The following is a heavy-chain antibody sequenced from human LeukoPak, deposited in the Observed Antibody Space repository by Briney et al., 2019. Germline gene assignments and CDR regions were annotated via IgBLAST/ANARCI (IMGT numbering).Heavy chain of an antibody. V-gene: IGHV3-20*04. J-gene: IGHJ3*02. D-gene: IGHD5-12*01. CDR1: GFTFDDYG. Sequence: GGSLRLSCAASGFTFDDYGMSWVRQAPGKGLEWVSGINWNGGSTGYADSVKGRFTISRDNAKNSLYLQMNSLRAEDTALYYCARDLGYDYYSAFDIWGQGTMVTVSS. CDR3: ARDLGYDYYSAFDI. CDR2: INWNGGST.